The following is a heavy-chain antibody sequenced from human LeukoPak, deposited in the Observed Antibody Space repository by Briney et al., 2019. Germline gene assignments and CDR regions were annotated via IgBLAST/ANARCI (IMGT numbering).Heavy chain of an antibody. CDR3: ARDRNSGYSGYAFDC. CDR1: GFTFSSYS. CDR2: ISTSSSYI. J-gene: IGHJ4*02. Sequence: PGGSLRLSCAASGFTFSSYSMNWVRQAPGKGLEWVSSISTSSSYICYADSVKGRFTISRDNAKNSLYLQMNSLRAEDTAVYYCARDRNSGYSGYAFDCWGQGTLVTVSS. V-gene: IGHV3-21*01. D-gene: IGHD5-12*01.